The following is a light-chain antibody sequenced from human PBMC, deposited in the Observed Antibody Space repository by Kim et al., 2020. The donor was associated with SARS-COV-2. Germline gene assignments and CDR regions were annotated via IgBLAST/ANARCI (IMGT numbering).Light chain of an antibody. V-gene: IGLV2-14*03. CDR2: DVS. CDR1: SSDVGTYNY. Sequence: LTQPASVSGSPGQSITISCTGTSSDVGTYNYVSWYQQNPGKAPKLMIYDVSERPSGVSDRFSGSKSGNTASLTISGLQAADEADYYCTSFTTSATWVFGGGTQLTVL. CDR3: TSFTTSATWV. J-gene: IGLJ3*02.